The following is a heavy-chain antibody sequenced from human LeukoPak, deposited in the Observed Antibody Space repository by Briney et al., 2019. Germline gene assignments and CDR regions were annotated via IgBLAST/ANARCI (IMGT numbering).Heavy chain of an antibody. J-gene: IGHJ4*02. D-gene: IGHD3/OR15-3a*01. V-gene: IGHV4-39*01. Sequence: PSETLSLTCTVSGVSISSSNSYWGWIRQPPGKGLEWIGSIYYTGNTYYNASLKSRVTISIDTFKNQISLRLTSVTATDTAMYYCARQTGSGLFTLPGGQGTLVTVSS. CDR2: IYYTGNT. CDR1: GVSISSSNSY. CDR3: ARQTGSGLFTLP.